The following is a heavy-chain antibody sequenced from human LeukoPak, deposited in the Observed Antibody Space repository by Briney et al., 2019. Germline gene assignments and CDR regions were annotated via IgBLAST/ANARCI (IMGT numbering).Heavy chain of an antibody. CDR3: ARAGSGSAIDY. V-gene: IGHV4-34*01. D-gene: IGHD3-10*01. Sequence: SETLSLTCAVYGGSFSGYYWSWIRQPPGKGLEWIGETNHSGSTNYNPSLKSRVTISVDTSKNQFSLKLSSVTAADTAVYYCARAGSGSAIDYWGQGTLVTVSS. CDR2: TNHSGST. CDR1: GGSFSGYY. J-gene: IGHJ4*02.